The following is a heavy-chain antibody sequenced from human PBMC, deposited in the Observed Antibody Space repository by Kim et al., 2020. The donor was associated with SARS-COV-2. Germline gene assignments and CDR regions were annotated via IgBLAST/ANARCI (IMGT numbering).Heavy chain of an antibody. CDR3: ARDNHYDSSGGFDY. J-gene: IGHJ4*02. V-gene: IGHV1-3*01. Sequence: SPEFQGRVTITRDTSAGTAYMELSSLRSEDTAVYYCARDNHYDSSGGFDYWGQGTLVTVSS. D-gene: IGHD3-22*01.